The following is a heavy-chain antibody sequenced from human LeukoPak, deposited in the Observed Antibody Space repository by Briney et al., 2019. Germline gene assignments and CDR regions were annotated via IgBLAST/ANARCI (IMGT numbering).Heavy chain of an antibody. CDR3: AKDNRYDYVWGTYRPNDY. CDR1: GFTFSNIG. CDR2: IRSDGSNK. Sequence: GGSLRLSCAASGFTFSNIGMYWVRQAPGKGLEWVAFIRSDGSNKYYADSVKGRFTISRDNSKNTRYLQMNSLRAEDTAMYCCAKDNRYDYVWGTYRPNDYWGQGTLVTVSS. J-gene: IGHJ4*02. V-gene: IGHV3-30*02. D-gene: IGHD3-16*02.